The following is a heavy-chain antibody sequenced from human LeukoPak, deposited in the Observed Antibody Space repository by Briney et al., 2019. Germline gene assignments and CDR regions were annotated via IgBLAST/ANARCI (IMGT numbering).Heavy chain of an antibody. Sequence: GGSLRLSCAASGFTFSNYAMSWVRQDPGKGLVWVSTISGNGGTSFYADSVKGRFTISRDNSRDTLYLHMDSLRAEDTAVYYCAKRGVYYFDDWGPGTLVTVSS. CDR3: AKRGVYYFDD. CDR2: ISGNGGTS. V-gene: IGHV3-23*01. J-gene: IGHJ4*02. D-gene: IGHD5/OR15-5a*01. CDR1: GFTFSNYA.